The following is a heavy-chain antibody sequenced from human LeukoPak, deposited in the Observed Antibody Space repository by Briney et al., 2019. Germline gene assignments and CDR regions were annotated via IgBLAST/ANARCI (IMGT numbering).Heavy chain of an antibody. D-gene: IGHD2-15*01. CDR3: ARDGYCRGGSCYPTDY. Sequence: ASVKVSRKASGYTFTSYAMHWVRQAPGQRLEWMGWINAGNGNTKYSQKFQGRVTITRDTSASTAYMELSSLRSEDTAVYFCARDGYCRGGSCYPTDYWGQGTLVTVSS. J-gene: IGHJ4*02. V-gene: IGHV1-3*01. CDR2: INAGNGNT. CDR1: GYTFTSYA.